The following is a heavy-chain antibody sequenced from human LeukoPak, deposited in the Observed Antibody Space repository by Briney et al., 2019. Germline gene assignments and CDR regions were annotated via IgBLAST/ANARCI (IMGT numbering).Heavy chain of an antibody. Sequence: SVKVSCKASGGTFSSYAITWVRQAPGQGLEWMGRIIPIFGTANYAQKFQGRVTITTDESTSTAYMELSSLRSEDTAVYYCARDGEMDYGDYGGAFDIWGQGTMVTVSS. CDR1: GGTFSSYA. CDR2: IIPIFGTA. D-gene: IGHD4-17*01. CDR3: ARDGEMDYGDYGGAFDI. V-gene: IGHV1-69*05. J-gene: IGHJ3*02.